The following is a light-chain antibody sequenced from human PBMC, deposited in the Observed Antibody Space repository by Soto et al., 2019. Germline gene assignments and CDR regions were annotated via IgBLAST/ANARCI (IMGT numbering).Light chain of an antibody. V-gene: IGKV3-20*01. J-gene: IGKJ1*01. CDR2: GAS. CDR3: QQYGRAPWT. Sequence: ENVLTQSPGTLSLSPGERATLSCRASQSVSNSYLAWYQQKPGQAPRLLIHGASSRATGIPDRFSGSGSGTDFTLTISRLEAEDFAVYFCQQYGRAPWTFGQGTKVKIK. CDR1: QSVSNSY.